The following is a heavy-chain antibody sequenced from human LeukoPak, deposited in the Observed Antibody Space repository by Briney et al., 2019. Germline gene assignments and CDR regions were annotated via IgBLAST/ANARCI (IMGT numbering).Heavy chain of an antibody. CDR3: GRGVVGATALGY. CDR1: GGSISSSNYY. V-gene: IGHV4-39*07. Sequence: PSETLSLTCTVSGGSISSSNYYWGWIRQPPGKGLEWIGTIYYSGSAYYNPSLKSRVTVSVDTSNNQFSLKLSSVTAADTAVYYCGRGVVGATALGYWGQGTLVTVSS. J-gene: IGHJ4*02. CDR2: IYYSGSA. D-gene: IGHD1-26*01.